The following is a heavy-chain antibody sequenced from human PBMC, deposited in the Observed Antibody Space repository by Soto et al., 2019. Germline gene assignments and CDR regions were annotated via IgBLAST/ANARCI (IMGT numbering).Heavy chain of an antibody. CDR3: ARDAASYMITFGGATDRYGMDV. CDR1: GFTFSSYG. Sequence: GGSLRLSCAASGFTFSSYGMHWVRQAPGKGLEWVAVIWYDGSNKYYADSVKGRFTISRDNSKNTLYLQMNSLRAEDTAVYYCARDAASYMITFGGATDRYGMDVWGQGTTVTVSS. J-gene: IGHJ6*02. D-gene: IGHD3-16*01. V-gene: IGHV3-33*01. CDR2: IWYDGSNK.